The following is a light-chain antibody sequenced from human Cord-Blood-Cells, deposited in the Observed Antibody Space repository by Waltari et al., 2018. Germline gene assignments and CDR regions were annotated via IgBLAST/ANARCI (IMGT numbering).Light chain of an antibody. J-gene: IGLJ1*01. CDR1: SSDVGGYNY. CDR3: SSYTSSSTLV. CDR2: EVS. V-gene: IGLV2-14*01. Sequence: QSALTQPASVSGSPGQSITISCTGTSSDVGGYNYVSWYQQHPGKAPKLMIYEVSNRPSGVANGCAGSKSGNTASLTISGLQAEDEADYYCSSYTSSSTLVFGTGTKVTVL.